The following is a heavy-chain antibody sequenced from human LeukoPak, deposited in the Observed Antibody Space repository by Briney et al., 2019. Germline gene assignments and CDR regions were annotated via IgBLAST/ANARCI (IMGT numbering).Heavy chain of an antibody. V-gene: IGHV1-69*13. D-gene: IGHD3-10*01. CDR2: IIPIFCTA. Sequence: VASVKVSCKASGGTFSSYAIGWVRQAPGQGLEWMGGIIPIFCTANYAQKFQGRVTITADESTSTVYMELSSVRSEDTTGDCVVIRAFGELSLFDPWGQGTLVTVSS. CDR3: VIRAFGELSLFDP. CDR1: GGTFSSYA. J-gene: IGHJ5*02.